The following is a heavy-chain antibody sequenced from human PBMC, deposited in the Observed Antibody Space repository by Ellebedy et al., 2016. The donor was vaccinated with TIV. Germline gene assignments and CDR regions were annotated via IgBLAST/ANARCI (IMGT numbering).Heavy chain of an antibody. V-gene: IGHV3-33*01. CDR1: GFTFSSYA. CDR3: ARDRVAATGTPEYFQH. Sequence: GESLKISCAASGFTFSSYAMHWVRQAPGKGLEWVSVIWYDGINKYYADSVKGRFTISRDNAKNSLFLQMNSLRDEDTAIYYCARDRVAATGTPEYFQHWGQGTLVTVSS. J-gene: IGHJ1*01. CDR2: IWYDGINK. D-gene: IGHD6-13*01.